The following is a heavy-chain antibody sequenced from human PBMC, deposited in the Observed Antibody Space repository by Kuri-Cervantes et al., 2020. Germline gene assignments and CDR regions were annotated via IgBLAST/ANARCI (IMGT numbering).Heavy chain of an antibody. J-gene: IGHJ4*02. Sequence: GESLKISCAASGFTVSSNYMSWVRQAPGKGLEWVSVIYSGGSTYYADSVKGRFTISRDNSKNTLYLQMNSLRAEDTAVYYCAKVSSGYSYGYAGDSDYWGQGTLVTVSS. V-gene: IGHV3-53*05. CDR3: AKVSSGYSYGYAGDSDY. CDR2: IYSGGST. D-gene: IGHD5-18*01. CDR1: GFTVSSNY.